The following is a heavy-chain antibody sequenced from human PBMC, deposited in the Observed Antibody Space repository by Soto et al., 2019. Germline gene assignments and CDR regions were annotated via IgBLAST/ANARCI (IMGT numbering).Heavy chain of an antibody. Sequence: ASVKVSCKGSGYTFTSYAMHWVRQAPGQRLEWMGWINAGNGNTKYSQKFQGRVTITRDTSASTAYMELSSLRSEDTAVYYCARGRPPLAGTDYFDYWGQGTLVTVSS. CDR1: GYTFTSYA. D-gene: IGHD6-19*01. CDR3: ARGRPPLAGTDYFDY. J-gene: IGHJ4*02. V-gene: IGHV1-3*01. CDR2: INAGNGNT.